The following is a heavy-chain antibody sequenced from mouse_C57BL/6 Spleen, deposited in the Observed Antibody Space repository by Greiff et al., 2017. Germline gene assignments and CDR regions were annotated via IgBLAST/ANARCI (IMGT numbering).Heavy chain of an antibody. D-gene: IGHD2-4*01. V-gene: IGHV1-64*01. CDR1: GYTFTSYW. CDR2: IHPNSGST. CDR3: ARDGDYDGAWFAY. Sequence: QVQLQQSGAELVKPGASVKLSCKASGYTFTSYWMHWVKQRPGQGLEWIGMIHPNSGSTNYNEKFKSKATLTVDKSSSTAYMQLSSLTSEDSAVYYCARDGDYDGAWFAYWGQGTLVTVSA. J-gene: IGHJ3*01.